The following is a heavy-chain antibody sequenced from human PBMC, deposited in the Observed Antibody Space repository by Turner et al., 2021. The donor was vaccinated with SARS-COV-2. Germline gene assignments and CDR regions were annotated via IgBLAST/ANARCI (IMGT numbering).Heavy chain of an antibody. CDR3: AVHQGATSGYVHVYND. CDR2: CYKIGSI. J-gene: IGHJ4*03. CDR1: GGPISSKY. D-gene: IGHD5-12*01. Sequence: QVQLQEPGPGVVRPTETRCRTGNVSGGPISSKYWSWIRQSPGRALEWMGYCYKIGSIDYNPTFRSRVTISVDTTKNQLSMNLISMTAADTGVDYCAVHQGATSGYVHVYNDWGQGTVVIVSS. V-gene: IGHV4-59*08.